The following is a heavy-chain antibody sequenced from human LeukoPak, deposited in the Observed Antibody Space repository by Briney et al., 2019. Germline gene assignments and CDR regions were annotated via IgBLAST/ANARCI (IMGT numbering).Heavy chain of an antibody. Sequence: ASVKVSCKASGYTFTSYGISWVRQAPGQGLEWMGWISAYNGNTNCAQKLQGRVTMTTDTSTSTAYMELRSLRSEDTAVYYCARGRKYCSGGSCRSRYYYYMDVWGKGTTVTISS. CDR2: ISAYNGNT. CDR1: GYTFTSYG. D-gene: IGHD2-15*01. V-gene: IGHV1-18*01. CDR3: ARGRKYCSGGSCRSRYYYYMDV. J-gene: IGHJ6*03.